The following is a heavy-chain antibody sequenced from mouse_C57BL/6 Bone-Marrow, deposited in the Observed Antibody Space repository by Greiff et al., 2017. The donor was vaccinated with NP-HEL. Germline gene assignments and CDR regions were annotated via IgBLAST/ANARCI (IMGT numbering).Heavy chain of an antibody. V-gene: IGHV1-64*01. CDR3: ARGLLWLRRRDYYAMDY. Sequence: VQLQQSGAELVKPGASVKLSCKASGYTFTSYWMHWVKQRPGQGLEWIGMIHPNSGSTNYNEKFKSKATLTVDKSSSTAYMQLSSLTAEDSAVYYCARGLLWLRRRDYYAMDYWGQGTSVTGSS. J-gene: IGHJ4*01. CDR1: GYTFTSYW. CDR2: IHPNSGST. D-gene: IGHD2-2*01.